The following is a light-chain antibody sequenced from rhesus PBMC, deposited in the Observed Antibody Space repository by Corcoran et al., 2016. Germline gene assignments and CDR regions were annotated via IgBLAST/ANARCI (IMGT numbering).Light chain of an antibody. CDR3: QHCYGTPLYS. J-gene: IGKJ2*01. V-gene: IGKV1-25*01. Sequence: DIQMTQSPSSLSASIGDRVTITCQASQDITNNLAWYQQKPGKVPNLLIYNAYTLNIGVPSRFSGSGSGTEFTLPISSLQPEDFASYYCQHCYGTPLYSFGQGTKVEIK. CDR2: NAY. CDR1: QDITNN.